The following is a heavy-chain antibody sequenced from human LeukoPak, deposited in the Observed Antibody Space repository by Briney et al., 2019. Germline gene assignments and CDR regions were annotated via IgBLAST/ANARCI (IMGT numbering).Heavy chain of an antibody. CDR3: ANGGVMGSIHFDY. Sequence: PGGSLRLSCAASGFTFSSYAMSWVRQAPGKGLEWVSAISASGGSTYYADSVKGRFTISRDNSKITLYLQMNSLRAEDTAVYYCANGGVMGSIHFDYWGQGTLVTVSS. CDR2: ISASGGST. J-gene: IGHJ4*02. V-gene: IGHV3-23*01. D-gene: IGHD3-16*01. CDR1: GFTFSSYA.